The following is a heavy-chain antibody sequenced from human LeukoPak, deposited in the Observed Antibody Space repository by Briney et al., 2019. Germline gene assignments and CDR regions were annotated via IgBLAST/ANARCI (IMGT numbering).Heavy chain of an antibody. J-gene: IGHJ4*02. D-gene: IGHD6-13*01. V-gene: IGHV4-4*02. CDR2: IYHSGST. Sequence: PSETLSLTCAVSGVSISSSNWWSWVRQPPGKGLEWIGEIYHSGSTNYNPSLKSRVTISVDKSKNQFSLKLSSVTAADTAVYYCARDPSGRIAAAGYDYWGQGTLVTVSS. CDR3: ARDPSGRIAAAGYDY. CDR1: GVSISSSNW.